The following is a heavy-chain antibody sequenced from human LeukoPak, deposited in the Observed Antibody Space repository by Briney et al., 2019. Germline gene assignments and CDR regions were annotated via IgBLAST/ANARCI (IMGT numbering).Heavy chain of an antibody. CDR2: IYTSGST. J-gene: IGHJ4*02. CDR1: GGSISSGSYY. CDR3: ASSPLAVAGMGEYFDY. Sequence: PSQTLSLTCTVSGGSISSGSYYWSWIRQPAGKGLEWIGRIYTSGSTNYNPSLKSRVTISVDTSKNQFSLKLSSATAADTAVYYCASSPLAVAGMGEYFDYWGQGTLVTVSS. V-gene: IGHV4-61*02. D-gene: IGHD6-19*01.